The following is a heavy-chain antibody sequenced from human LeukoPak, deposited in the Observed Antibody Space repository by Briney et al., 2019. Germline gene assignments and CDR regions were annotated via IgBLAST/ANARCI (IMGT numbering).Heavy chain of an antibody. D-gene: IGHD3-16*02. V-gene: IGHV3-21*01. J-gene: IGHJ3*02. CDR2: ISSSSSYI. CDR3: ASIPYDYVWGSYRYPNDAFDI. CDR1: GFTFSSYS. Sequence: GGSLRFSCAASGFTFSSYSMNWVRQAPGKGLEWVSSISSSSSYIYYADSVKGRFTISRDNAKNSLYLQMNSLRAEDTAVYYCASIPYDYVWGSYRYPNDAFDIWGQGTMVTVSS.